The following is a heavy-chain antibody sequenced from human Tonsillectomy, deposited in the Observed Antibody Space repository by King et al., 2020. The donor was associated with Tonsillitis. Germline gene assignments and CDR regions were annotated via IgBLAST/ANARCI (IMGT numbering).Heavy chain of an antibody. D-gene: IGHD5-18*01. CDR2: IYHSGST. CDR3: ARDGYSYGQSGWFDP. J-gene: IGHJ5*02. Sequence: QLQESGPRLVKPSETLSLTCTVSGYSISSGYYWGWIRQPPGKGLEWIGSIYHSGSTYYNPSLKSRVTISVDTSKNQFSLKLTSVTAADTAVYYCARDGYSYGQSGWFDPWGQGTLDTVSS. CDR1: GYSISSGYY. V-gene: IGHV4-38-2*02.